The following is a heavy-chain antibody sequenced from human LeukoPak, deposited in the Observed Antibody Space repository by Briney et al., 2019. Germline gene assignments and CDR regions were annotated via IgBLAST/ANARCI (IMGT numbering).Heavy chain of an antibody. J-gene: IGHJ4*02. Sequence: PSETLSLTRTVSGGSISSSSYYWGWIRQPPGKGLEWIGSSYYSGRTYYNPSLKSRVTISVDTSKNQFSLKLSSVTAADTAVYYCARRTYSIRTYYFDYWGQGALVTVSS. D-gene: IGHD2-21*01. CDR1: GGSISSSSYY. CDR2: SYYSGRT. V-gene: IGHV4-39*01. CDR3: ARRTYSIRTYYFDY.